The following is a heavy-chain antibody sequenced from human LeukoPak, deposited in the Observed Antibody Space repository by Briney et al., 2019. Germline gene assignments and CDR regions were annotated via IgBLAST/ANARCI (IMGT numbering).Heavy chain of an antibody. V-gene: IGHV3-66*01. CDR3: ARTYYYDSSGYDY. CDR2: IYSGGST. D-gene: IGHD3-22*01. CDR1: GFTVSSNY. Sequence: GGSLRLSCGASGFTVSSNYMSWVRQAPGKGLEWVSVIYSGGSTYYADSVKGRFTISRDNSKNTLYLQMNSLRAEDTAVYYCARTYYYDSSGYDYWGQGTLVTVSS. J-gene: IGHJ4*02.